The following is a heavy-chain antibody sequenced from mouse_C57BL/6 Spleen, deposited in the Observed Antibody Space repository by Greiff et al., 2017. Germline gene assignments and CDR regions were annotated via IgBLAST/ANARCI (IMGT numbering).Heavy chain of an antibody. CDR2: IYPRSGNT. D-gene: IGHD2-3*01. V-gene: IGHV1-81*01. CDR1: GYTFTSYG. Sequence: QVQLQQSGAELARPGASVKLSCKASGYTFTSYGISWVKQRTGQGLEWIGEIYPRSGNTYYNEKFKGKATLTADKSSSTAYMELRSLTSEDSAFYFCARGGIYEGLYAMDYWGQGTSVTVSS. CDR3: ARGGIYEGLYAMDY. J-gene: IGHJ4*01.